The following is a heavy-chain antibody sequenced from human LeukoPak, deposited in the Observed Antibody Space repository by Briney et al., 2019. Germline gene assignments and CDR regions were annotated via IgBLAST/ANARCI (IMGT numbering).Heavy chain of an antibody. V-gene: IGHV3-43D*03. CDR3: AKDIRSSISCYFDY. CDR1: GFTFDDYA. CDR2: ISWDGGST. D-gene: IGHD2-2*01. J-gene: IGHJ4*02. Sequence: PGGSLRLSCAASGFTFDDYAMHWVRQAPGKGLEWVSLISWDGGSTYYADSVKGRFTISRDNSKNSLYLQMNSLRAEDTALYYCAKDIRSSISCYFDYWGQGTLVTVSS.